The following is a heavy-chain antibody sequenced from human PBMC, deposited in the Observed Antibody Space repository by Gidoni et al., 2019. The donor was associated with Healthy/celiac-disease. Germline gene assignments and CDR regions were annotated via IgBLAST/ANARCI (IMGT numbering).Heavy chain of an antibody. CDR3: ARDQGGGSLYYYGMDV. CDR1: AYPFTRYY. CDR2: INPSGGST. D-gene: IGHD1-26*01. V-gene: IGHV1-46*01. Sequence: QVQLVQSGAEVTTPGASVTVSFQASAYPFTRYYMHWVRQAPGQGLEWMGIINPSGGSTSYEQKFQGRVTMTRDTSTSTVYMERSSLRSEDTAVYYCARDQGGGSLYYYGMDVWGQGTTVTVSS. J-gene: IGHJ6*02.